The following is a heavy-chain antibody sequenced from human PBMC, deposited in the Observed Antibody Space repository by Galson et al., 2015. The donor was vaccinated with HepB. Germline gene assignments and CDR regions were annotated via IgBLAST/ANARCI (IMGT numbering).Heavy chain of an antibody. CDR1: GYSFTSYW. V-gene: IGHV5-10-1*01. D-gene: IGHD3-10*01. J-gene: IGHJ2*01. CDR2: IDPSDSYT. Sequence: QSGAEVKKPGESLRISCQGSGYSFTSYWITWVRQMPGKGLEWMGRIDPSDSYTNYSPSFEGHVTISADKSISTANLQWNSLRASDTAMYYCARHYYSDSGSAAGWWYFDLWGRGTLVTVSS. CDR3: ARHYYSDSGSAAGWWYFDL.